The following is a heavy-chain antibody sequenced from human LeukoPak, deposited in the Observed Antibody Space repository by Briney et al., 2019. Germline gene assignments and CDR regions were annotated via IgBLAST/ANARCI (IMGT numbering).Heavy chain of an antibody. CDR2: IYHSGST. CDR1: DYSISTNNY. D-gene: IGHD2-2*01. J-gene: IGHJ4*02. V-gene: IGHV4-38-2*02. CDR3: ARLGVGGTKVDY. Sequence: SETLSLTCTVSDYSISTNNYWGWIWQPPGKGLEWIGSIYHSGSTYYKPSLRSGVTISVDTSKNQFSLKLSSVTAADTAVYYCARLGVGGTKVDYWGQGTLVTVSS.